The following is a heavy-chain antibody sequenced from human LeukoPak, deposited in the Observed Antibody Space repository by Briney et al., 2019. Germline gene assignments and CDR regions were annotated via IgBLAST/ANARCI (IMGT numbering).Heavy chain of an antibody. V-gene: IGHV3-23*01. CDR1: GFTFSSYA. Sequence: GGSLRLSCAASGFTFSSYAMSWVRQAPGKGLEWVSAISGSGGSTYYADSVKGRFTISRDNSKNTLYLQMNSLRAEDTAVYYCAKDPQEYCSSTSCSFLDYWGQGTLVTVSS. D-gene: IGHD2-2*01. CDR3: AKDPQEYCSSTSCSFLDY. J-gene: IGHJ4*02. CDR2: ISGSGGST.